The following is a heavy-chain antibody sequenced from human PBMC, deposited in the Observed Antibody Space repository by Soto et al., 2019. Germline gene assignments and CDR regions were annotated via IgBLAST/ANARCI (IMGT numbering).Heavy chain of an antibody. CDR1: GFTFSSYS. CDR3: ARDQGITMVRGALDV. Sequence: GESLKISCAASGFTFSSYSMNWVRQAQGKGLEWVSSISSSSSYIYYAASVKGRFTISRDNAKNSLYLQMNSLRAEDTAVYYCARDQGITMVRGALDVWGQGTTVTVSS. V-gene: IGHV3-21*01. CDR2: ISSSSSYI. J-gene: IGHJ6*02. D-gene: IGHD3-10*01.